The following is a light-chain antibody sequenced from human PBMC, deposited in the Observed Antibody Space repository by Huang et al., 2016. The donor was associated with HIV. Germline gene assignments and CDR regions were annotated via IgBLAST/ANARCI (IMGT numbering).Light chain of an antibody. Sequence: EIVMTQSPATLSVSPGERATLSCRASQGVSSDLAWYQQKPGQAPRLLIYHASPRATGVPARFSGSGSGTEFTLTISSLQSEDFAVYYCHQYYNWPGLTFGGGTKVEIK. J-gene: IGKJ4*01. CDR3: HQYYNWPGLT. V-gene: IGKV3-15*01. CDR2: HAS. CDR1: QGVSSD.